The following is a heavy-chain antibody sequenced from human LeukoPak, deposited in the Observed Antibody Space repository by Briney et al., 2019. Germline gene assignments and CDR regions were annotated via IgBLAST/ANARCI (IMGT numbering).Heavy chain of an antibody. J-gene: IGHJ4*02. CDR1: GFTFSSYS. Sequence: PGGSLRLSCAVSGFTFSSYSMNWVRQAPGKGLEWVSSISSSSSYLYYADSVKGRFTISRDNAKNSLYLQMNSLRAEDTAVYYCARGSLVGATPRFDYWGQGTLVTVSS. CDR3: ARGSLVGATPRFDY. D-gene: IGHD1-26*01. CDR2: ISSSSSYL. V-gene: IGHV3-21*01.